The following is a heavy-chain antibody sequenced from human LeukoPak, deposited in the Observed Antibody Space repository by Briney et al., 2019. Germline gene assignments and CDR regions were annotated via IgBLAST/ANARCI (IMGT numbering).Heavy chain of an antibody. CDR2: ISYDGSNK. V-gene: IGHV3-30-3*01. J-gene: IGHJ4*02. CDR3: ARARDYGDYLPDY. D-gene: IGHD4-17*01. CDR1: GFTFSSYA. Sequence: GGSLRLSCAASGFTFSSYAMHWVRQAPGKGLEWVAVISYDGSNKYYADSVKGRFTISRDNSKNTLYLQMSSLRAEDTAVYYCARARDYGDYLPDYWGQGTLVTVSS.